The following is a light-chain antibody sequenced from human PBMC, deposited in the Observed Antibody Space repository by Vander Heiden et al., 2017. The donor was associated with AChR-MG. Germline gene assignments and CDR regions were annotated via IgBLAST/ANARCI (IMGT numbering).Light chain of an antibody. V-gene: IGLV2-8*01. CDR2: EVN. J-gene: IGLJ2*01. Sequence: QSALTQPPSASGSPGQSITISCTGTSSDVGAYNYVSWYQQVPGKAPKVIIYEVNKRPTGVPDRFSGSKSGNTASLTVSGLQAEDEADYYCSSYAGNNIIIFGGGTKLTVL. CDR3: SSYAGNNIII. CDR1: SSDVGAYNY.